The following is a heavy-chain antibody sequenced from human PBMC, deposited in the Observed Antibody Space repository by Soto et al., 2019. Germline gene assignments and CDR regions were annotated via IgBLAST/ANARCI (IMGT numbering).Heavy chain of an antibody. CDR1: GFTFGDYW. V-gene: IGHV3-7*05. CDR3: ARDGVAPGLYFDH. CDR2: IKYDGAEK. D-gene: IGHD3-10*01. Sequence: EVQLAEAGGGLVQGGGSLRLSCAASGFTFGDYWMNWVRQAPGKGLEWVASIKYDGAEKTYVDSVKGRFTISRDNPKNSVYLQMDSMRAEDTAVYYCARDGVAPGLYFDHWGQGTPVTGSS. J-gene: IGHJ4*02.